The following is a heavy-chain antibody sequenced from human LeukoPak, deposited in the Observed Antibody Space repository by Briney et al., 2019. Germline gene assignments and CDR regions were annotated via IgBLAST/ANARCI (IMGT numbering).Heavy chain of an antibody. CDR1: GFTFSNYW. V-gene: IGHV3-74*01. CDR2: INSDGINT. CDR3: ARDLGQYYDTSDNWFDP. J-gene: IGHJ5*02. D-gene: IGHD3-22*01. Sequence: GGSLRLSCAASGFTFSNYWMRWVRQAPGKGLVWVSRINSDGINTSYADSVKGRFTISRDNAKNTLNLQMNSLRAEDTAVYYCARDLGQYYDTSDNWFDPWGQGTLVTVSS.